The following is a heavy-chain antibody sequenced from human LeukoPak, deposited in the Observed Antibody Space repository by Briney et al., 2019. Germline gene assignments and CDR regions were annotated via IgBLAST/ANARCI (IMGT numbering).Heavy chain of an antibody. CDR3: AREVLLWFGEWRPLDY. CDR2: IIPIFGTA. J-gene: IGHJ4*02. Sequence: SVKVSCKASGGTFSSYAISWVRQAPGQGREWMGRIIPIFGTANYAQKFQGRVTITTDESTSTAYMELSSLRSEDTAVYYCAREVLLWFGEWRPLDYWGQGTLVTVSS. V-gene: IGHV1-69*05. CDR1: GGTFSSYA. D-gene: IGHD3-10*01.